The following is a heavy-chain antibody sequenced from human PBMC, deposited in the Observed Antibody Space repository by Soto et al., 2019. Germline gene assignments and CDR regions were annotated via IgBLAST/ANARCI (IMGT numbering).Heavy chain of an antibody. Sequence: SVKVSCKASGYTFTSYAMHWVRQAPGQRLEWMGWINAGNGNTKYSQKFQGRVTITRDTSASTAYMELSSLRSEDTAVYYCAKNYDILTGYYSRNYINWFDPWGQGTLVTVSS. J-gene: IGHJ5*02. D-gene: IGHD3-9*01. CDR3: AKNYDILTGYYSRNYINWFDP. CDR2: INAGNGNT. V-gene: IGHV1-3*01. CDR1: GYTFTSYA.